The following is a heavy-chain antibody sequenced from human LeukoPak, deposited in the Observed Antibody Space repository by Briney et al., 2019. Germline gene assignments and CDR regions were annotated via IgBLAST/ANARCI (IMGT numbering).Heavy chain of an antibody. CDR2: TFYSGST. CDR1: GGSINSYY. Sequence: NPSETLSLTCTVSGGSINSYYWNWIRQPPGRGLEWIGYTFYSGSTNYNPSLKSRVTISVDTSKNQFSLKLSSVTAADTAVYYCARDSPSRLYKAAFDIWGQGTMVTVSS. J-gene: IGHJ3*02. D-gene: IGHD1-14*01. CDR3: ARDSPSRLYKAAFDI. V-gene: IGHV4-59*12.